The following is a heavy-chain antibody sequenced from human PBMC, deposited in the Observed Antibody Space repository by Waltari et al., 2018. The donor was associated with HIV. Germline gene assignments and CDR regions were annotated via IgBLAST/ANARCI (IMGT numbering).Heavy chain of an antibody. CDR1: GGFLSNGTYS. CDR3: ARHTKVATIIY. Sequence: QLQLQESGPGLVKPSDTLSLPCTVSGGFLSNGTYSLCWIRQPPGKGMEWSASIYSSATTYYNPSVKSRVTISVDTPKSQFSLNLRSVTAADTAVYYCARHTKVATIIYWGQGALVTVSS. D-gene: IGHD5-12*01. CDR2: IYSSATT. V-gene: IGHV4-39*01. J-gene: IGHJ4*02.